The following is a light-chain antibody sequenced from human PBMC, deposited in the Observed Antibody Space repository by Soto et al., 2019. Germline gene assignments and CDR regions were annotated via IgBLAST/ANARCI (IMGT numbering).Light chain of an antibody. CDR1: SSDVGGYNY. J-gene: IGLJ1*01. Sequence: QSALAQPASVSGSPGQSITISCTGTSSDVGGYNYVSWYQHHPGKAPKLMIFDVSNRPSGVSNRFSGSKSGNTASLTISGLQAEDEADYYCSSYTASSPYAFGTGT. CDR2: DVS. V-gene: IGLV2-14*03. CDR3: SSYTASSPYA.